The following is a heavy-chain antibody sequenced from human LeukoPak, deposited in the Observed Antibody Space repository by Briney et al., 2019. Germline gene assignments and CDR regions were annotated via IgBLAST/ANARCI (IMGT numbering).Heavy chain of an antibody. CDR2: IYYSGST. CDR1: GGSISSYY. D-gene: IGHD2-15*01. Sequence: SETLSLTCTVSGGSISSYYWRWIRQPPGKGLEWIGYIYYSGSTNYNPSIKSRLTISVDTSKNQFSLKLSSVTAADTAVYYCARYVVVSLFRRRYFDYWGQGTLVTVSS. CDR3: ARYVVVSLFRRRYFDY. J-gene: IGHJ4*02. V-gene: IGHV4-59*01.